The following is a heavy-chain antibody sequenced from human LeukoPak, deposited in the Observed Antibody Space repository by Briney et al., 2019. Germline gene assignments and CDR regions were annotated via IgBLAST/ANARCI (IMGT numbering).Heavy chain of an antibody. CDR3: ARDPVPVATYYFDY. V-gene: IGHV3-30*03. Sequence: GGSLRLSCAASGFTVSSNYMSWVRQAPGKGLEWVAVISYDGGNKYYADSVKGRFTISRDNSKNTLYLQMNSLRAEDTAVYYCARDPVPVATYYFDYWGQGTLVTVSS. CDR2: ISYDGGNK. D-gene: IGHD2-2*01. J-gene: IGHJ4*02. CDR1: GFTVSSNY.